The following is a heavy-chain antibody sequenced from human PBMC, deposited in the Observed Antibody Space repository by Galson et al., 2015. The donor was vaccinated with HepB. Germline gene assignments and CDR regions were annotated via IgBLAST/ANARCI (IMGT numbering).Heavy chain of an antibody. D-gene: IGHD2-2*01. CDR3: ARGPHQYQLLLPYYYYYMDV. Sequence: SVKVSCKASGYTFTSYAMNWVRQAPGQGLEWMGWINTNTGNPTYAQGFTGRFVFSLDTSVSTAYLQISSLKAEDTAVYYCARGPHQYQLLLPYYYYYMDVWGKGTTVTVSS. J-gene: IGHJ6*03. CDR2: INTNTGNP. V-gene: IGHV7-4-1*02. CDR1: GYTFTSYA.